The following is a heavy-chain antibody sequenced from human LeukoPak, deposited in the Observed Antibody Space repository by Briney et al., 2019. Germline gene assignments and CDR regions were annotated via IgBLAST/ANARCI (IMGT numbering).Heavy chain of an antibody. V-gene: IGHV4-34*01. J-gene: IGHJ4*02. CDR2: INHSGST. D-gene: IGHD1-7*01. CDR1: GGSFSGYY. CDR3: ARGPQTGTTRRGDKFDY. Sequence: PSETLSLTCAVYGGSFSGYYWSWIRQLLGKGLEWIGEINHSGSTNYNPSLQSRVTISVDTSKNQFSLKLGSVTAADTAVYYGARGPQTGTTRRGDKFDYWGQGTLVTVSS.